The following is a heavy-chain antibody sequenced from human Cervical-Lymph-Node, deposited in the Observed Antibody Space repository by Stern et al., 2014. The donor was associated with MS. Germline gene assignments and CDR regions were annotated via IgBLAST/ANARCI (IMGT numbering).Heavy chain of an antibody. Sequence: VQLVESGAEVKTPGASVKVSCKVSGYTLSELAMHWVRQAPGHGLEWMGGFDPHDGEIIYAQKFQGRVTMTEDTSTDTAYMELSSLRSEDTAVYYCAAIVTAGTLDYCGQGSLVTVSS. V-gene: IGHV1-24*01. CDR1: GYTLSELA. CDR2: FDPHDGEI. CDR3: AAIVTAGTLDY. D-gene: IGHD6-13*01. J-gene: IGHJ4*02.